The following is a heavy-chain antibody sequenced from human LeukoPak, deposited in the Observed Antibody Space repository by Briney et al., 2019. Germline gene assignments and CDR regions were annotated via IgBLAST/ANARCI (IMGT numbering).Heavy chain of an antibody. CDR3: ARGTFRFLEWSGFDP. V-gene: IGHV4-39*01. CDR2: INYSGNT. Sequence: PSETLSLTCTVSGGSVSSSDYYWGWIRQPPGKGLEWIGSINYSGNTYYNPSLKNRVTISVDTSKNQFSLKLSSVTAADTAVYYCARGTFRFLEWSGFDPWGQGALVTVSS. J-gene: IGHJ5*02. CDR1: GGSVSSSDYY. D-gene: IGHD3-3*01.